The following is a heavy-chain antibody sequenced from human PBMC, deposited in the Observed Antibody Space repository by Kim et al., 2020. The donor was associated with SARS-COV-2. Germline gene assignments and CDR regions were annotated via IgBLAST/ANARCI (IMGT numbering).Heavy chain of an antibody. J-gene: IGHJ5*02. CDR2: ISYDGSNK. D-gene: IGHD5-12*01. Sequence: GGSLRLSCAASGFTFSSYGMHWVRQAPGKGLEWVEVISYDGSNKYYADSVKGRFTISRDNSKNTLYLQMNSLRAEDTAVYYCARDREYSGYEYNWFDPWGQGTLVTVSS. V-gene: IGHV3-33*05. CDR1: GFTFSSYG. CDR3: ARDREYSGYEYNWFDP.